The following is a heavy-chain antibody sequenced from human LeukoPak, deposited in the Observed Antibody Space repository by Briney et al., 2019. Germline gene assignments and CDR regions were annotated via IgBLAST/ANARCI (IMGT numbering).Heavy chain of an antibody. Sequence: SETLSLTCAVSGDSFSSHYWTWIRQSPGTGLEWIGYISHIGRTNYNPSLKSRVTISIDTSKNQFSLKLRSVTAADTAVYYCARDLVTVTKGFDIWGQGTLLTVSS. D-gene: IGHD4-17*01. J-gene: IGHJ4*02. CDR2: ISHIGRT. CDR3: ARDLVTVTKGFDI. V-gene: IGHV4-59*11. CDR1: GDSFSSHY.